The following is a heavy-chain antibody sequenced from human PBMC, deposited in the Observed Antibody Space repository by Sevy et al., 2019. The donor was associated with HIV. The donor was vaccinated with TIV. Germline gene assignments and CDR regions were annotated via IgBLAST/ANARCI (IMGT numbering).Heavy chain of an antibody. V-gene: IGHV4-34*01. J-gene: IGHJ3*02. CDR1: GGSFSGYY. D-gene: IGHD2-2*01. Sequence: SETLSLTCAVYGGSFSGYYWSLIRQPPGKRLEWIGEINHSGSTNYNPSLKSRVTISVDTSKNQFSLKLSSVTAADTAVYYCARHCSGTSCSHTFDIWGQGTMVTVSS. CDR2: INHSGST. CDR3: ARHCSGTSCSHTFDI.